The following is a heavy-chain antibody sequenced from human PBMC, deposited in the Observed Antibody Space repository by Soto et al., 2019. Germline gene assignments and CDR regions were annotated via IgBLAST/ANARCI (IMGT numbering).Heavy chain of an antibody. CDR3: ARDGSEYSSSWDTPWYFDL. CDR1: GFTFSSYS. Sequence: PGGSLRLSCAASGFTFSSYSMNWVRQAPGKGLEWVSSISSSSSYIYYADSVRGRFTISRDNAKNSLYLRMNSLRAEDTAVYYCARDGSEYSSSWDTPWYFDLWGRGTLVTVSS. V-gene: IGHV3-21*01. CDR2: ISSSSSYI. D-gene: IGHD6-13*01. J-gene: IGHJ2*01.